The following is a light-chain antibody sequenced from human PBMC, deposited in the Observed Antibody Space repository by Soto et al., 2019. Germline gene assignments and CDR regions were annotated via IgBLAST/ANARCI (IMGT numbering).Light chain of an antibody. CDR1: SSDVGGYNY. J-gene: IGLJ2*01. CDR3: SSYAGSTVV. CDR2: EVS. V-gene: IGLV2-8*01. Sequence: QSALTQPPSASGSPGQSVTNSCTGTSSDVGGYNYVSWYQQHPGKAPKLMIYEVSKRPSGVPDRFSGSKSGNTASLTVSGLQAEDEADYYCSSYAGSTVVFGGGTKLTVL.